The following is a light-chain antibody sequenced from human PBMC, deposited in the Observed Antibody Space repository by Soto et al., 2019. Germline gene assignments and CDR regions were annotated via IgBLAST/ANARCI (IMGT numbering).Light chain of an antibody. V-gene: IGKV1-5*03. CDR2: KAS. Sequence: DIQMTQSPSTLSGSVGDRVTITCRASQTISSWLAWYQQKPGKAPKLLIYKASTLKSGVPSRFSDSGSGTEFTITISSLQPDDAATYFCQHSNSYSEAFGPGTQVERK. J-gene: IGKJ1*01. CDR3: QHSNSYSEA. CDR1: QTISSW.